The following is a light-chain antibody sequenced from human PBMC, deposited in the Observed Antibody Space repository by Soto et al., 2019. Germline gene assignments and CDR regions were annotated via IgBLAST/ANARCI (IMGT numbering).Light chain of an antibody. CDR3: VLYMAGGISV. J-gene: IGLJ3*02. CDR2: STN. Sequence: QTVVTQEPSFSVSPGGTVTLTCGLSSGSVSTNSYPSWYQQTPGQAPRTLIYSTNTRSSGVPDRFSGSILGNKAALTITGAQAEDESDYYCVLYMAGGISVFGGGTKLTVL. CDR1: SGSVSTNSY. V-gene: IGLV8-61*01.